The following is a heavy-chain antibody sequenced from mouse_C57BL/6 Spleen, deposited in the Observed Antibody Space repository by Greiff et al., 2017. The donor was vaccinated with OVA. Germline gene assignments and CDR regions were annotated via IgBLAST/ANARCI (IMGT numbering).Heavy chain of an antibody. D-gene: IGHD2-3*01. CDR3: TFDGYGAMDY. J-gene: IGHJ4*01. CDR2: IDPETGGT. Sequence: QVQLQQSGAELVRPGASVTLSCKASGYTFTDYEMHWVKQTPVHGLEWIGAIDPETGGTAYNQKFKGKAILTADKSSSTAYMELRSLTSEDSAVYYCTFDGYGAMDYWGQGTSVTVSS. V-gene: IGHV1-15*01. CDR1: GYTFTDYE.